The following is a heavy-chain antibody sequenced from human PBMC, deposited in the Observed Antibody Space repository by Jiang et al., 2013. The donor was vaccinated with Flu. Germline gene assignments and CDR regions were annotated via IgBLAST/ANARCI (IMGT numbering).Heavy chain of an antibody. CDR3: ARGSSGWNATFDY. CDR2: INHSGST. Sequence: LLKPSETLSLTCAVYGGSFSGYYWSWIRQPPGKGLEWIGEINHSGSTNYNPSLKSRVTISVDTFKNQFSLKLSSVTAADTAVYYCARGSSGWNATFDYWGQGTLVTVSS. J-gene: IGHJ4*02. CDR1: GGSFSGYY. V-gene: IGHV4-34*01. D-gene: IGHD6-19*01.